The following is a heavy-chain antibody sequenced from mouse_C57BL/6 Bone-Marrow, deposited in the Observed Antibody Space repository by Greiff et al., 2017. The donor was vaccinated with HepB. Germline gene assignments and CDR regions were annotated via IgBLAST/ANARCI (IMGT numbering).Heavy chain of an antibody. Sequence: QVQLQQPGAELVRPGTSVKLSCKASGYTFTSYWMHWVKQRPGQGLEWIGVIDPSDSYTNYNQKFKGKATLTVDTSSSTAYMQLSSLTSEDSAVYYCATYGSSYGYAMDYWGQGTSVTVSS. D-gene: IGHD1-1*01. CDR2: IDPSDSYT. V-gene: IGHV1-59*01. J-gene: IGHJ4*01. CDR3: ATYGSSYGYAMDY. CDR1: GYTFTSYW.